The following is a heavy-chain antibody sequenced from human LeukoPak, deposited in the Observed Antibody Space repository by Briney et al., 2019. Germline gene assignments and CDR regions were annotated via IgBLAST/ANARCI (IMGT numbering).Heavy chain of an antibody. J-gene: IGHJ4*02. D-gene: IGHD3-10*01. CDR1: GFTFSSYA. CDR3: ARDLTMVRGGPD. CDR2: ISYDGSNK. V-gene: IGHV3-30*04. Sequence: GRSLRLSCAASGFTFSSYAMHWVRQAAGKGLEWVAVISYDGSNKYYADSVKGRFTISRDNSKNTLYLQMNSLRAEDTAVYYCARDLTMVRGGPDWGQGTLVTVSS.